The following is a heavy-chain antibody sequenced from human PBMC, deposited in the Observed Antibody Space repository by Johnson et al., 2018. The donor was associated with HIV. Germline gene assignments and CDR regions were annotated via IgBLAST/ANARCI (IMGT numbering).Heavy chain of an antibody. CDR2: IYSGGST. CDR1: GFTVSSHY. Sequence: VQLVESGGGLVQPGGSLRLSCAASGFTVSSHYMSWVRQAPGKGLEWVSVIYSGGSTYYADSVKGRFTISRDNSKNTLYLQMNSLRAEDTAVYYCARDASYYGSANDAFDIWGQGTMVTVSS. D-gene: IGHD3-10*01. CDR3: ARDASYYGSANDAFDI. V-gene: IGHV3-66*01. J-gene: IGHJ3*02.